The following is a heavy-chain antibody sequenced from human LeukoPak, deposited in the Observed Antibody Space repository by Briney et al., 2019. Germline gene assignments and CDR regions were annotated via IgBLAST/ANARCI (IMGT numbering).Heavy chain of an antibody. CDR3: ARDLTRDGYTWFDP. CDR2: ISAYKGNT. D-gene: IGHD5-24*01. V-gene: IGHV1-18*01. CDR1: GYTLSSYG. J-gene: IGHJ5*02. Sequence: GASVKVSCKASGYTLSSYGITWVRQAPGQGLEWMGWISAYKGNTKYAQKLQGRVIMTTDTSTSTAYMEMRSLRSDDTAVYFCARDLTRDGYTWFDPWGQGTLVTVSS.